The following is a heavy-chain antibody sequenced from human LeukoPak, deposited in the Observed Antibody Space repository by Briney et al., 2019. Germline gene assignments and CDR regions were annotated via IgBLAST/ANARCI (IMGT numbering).Heavy chain of an antibody. Sequence: PGGSLRLSCAASGFTFSTYCMHWVRQAPGKGPMWVSRICPDGTVTNYADSVKARFIISRDNARNTVYLQMNSLRVEDTAVYYWVRDFRSADYWGQGTLVTVSS. CDR1: GFTFSTYC. CDR3: VRDFRSADY. CDR2: ICPDGTVT. V-gene: IGHV3-74*01. J-gene: IGHJ4*02.